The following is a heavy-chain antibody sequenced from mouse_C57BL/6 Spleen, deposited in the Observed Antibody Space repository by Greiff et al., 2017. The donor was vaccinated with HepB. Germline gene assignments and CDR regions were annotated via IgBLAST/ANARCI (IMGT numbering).Heavy chain of an antibody. J-gene: IGHJ2*01. Sequence: EVKLMESEGGLVQPGSSMKLSCTASGFTFSDYYMAWVRQVPEKGLEWVANINYDGSSTYYLDSFKSRSILSRDNAKNILYLQMSSLKSEDTATYYCAREIYYGNYVDYWGQGTTLTVSS. CDR1: GFTFSDYY. CDR3: AREIYYGNYVDY. D-gene: IGHD2-1*01. V-gene: IGHV5-16*01. CDR2: INYDGSST.